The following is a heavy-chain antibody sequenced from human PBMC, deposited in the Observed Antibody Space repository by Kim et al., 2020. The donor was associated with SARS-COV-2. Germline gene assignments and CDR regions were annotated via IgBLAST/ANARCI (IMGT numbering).Heavy chain of an antibody. D-gene: IGHD2-15*01. J-gene: IGHJ6*02. Sequence: SETLSLTCAVSGGSISSGGYSWSWIRQPPGKGLEWIGYIYHSGSTYYNPSLKSRVTISVDRSKNQFSLKLSSVTAADTAVYYCARGAGYCSGGSCYSYYYGMDVWGQGTTVTVSS. V-gene: IGHV4-30-2*01. CDR1: GGSISSGGYS. CDR2: IYHSGST. CDR3: ARGAGYCSGGSCYSYYYGMDV.